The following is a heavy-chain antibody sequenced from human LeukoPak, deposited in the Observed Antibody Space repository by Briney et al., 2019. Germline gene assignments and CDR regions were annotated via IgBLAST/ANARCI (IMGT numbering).Heavy chain of an antibody. CDR2: ISAYNGNT. CDR3: ARDSYVGAPDSDFDY. J-gene: IGHJ4*02. V-gene: IGHV1-18*04. D-gene: IGHD1-26*01. Sequence: GASVKVSCKASGYTFTCYYMHWVRQAPGQGLEWMGWISAYNGNTNYAQKLQGRVTMTTDTSTSTAYMELRSLRSDDTAVYYCARDSYVGAPDSDFDYWGQGTLVTVSS. CDR1: GYTFTCYY.